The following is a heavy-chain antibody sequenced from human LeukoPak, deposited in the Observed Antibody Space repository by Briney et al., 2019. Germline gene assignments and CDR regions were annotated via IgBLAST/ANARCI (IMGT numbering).Heavy chain of an antibody. Sequence: PSETLSLTCTVSGGSISSYYWSWIRQPPGKGLEWIGEINHSGSTNYNPSLKSRVTISVDTSKNQFSLKLTSVTAADTAVYYCARVPYCTNGVCHLYYYYYMDVWGKGTTVTVSS. J-gene: IGHJ6*03. CDR1: GGSISSYY. CDR2: INHSGST. V-gene: IGHV4-34*01. D-gene: IGHD2-8*01. CDR3: ARVPYCTNGVCHLYYYYYMDV.